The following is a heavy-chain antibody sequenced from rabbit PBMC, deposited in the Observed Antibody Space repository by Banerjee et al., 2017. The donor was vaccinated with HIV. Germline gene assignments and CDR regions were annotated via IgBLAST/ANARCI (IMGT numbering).Heavy chain of an antibody. CDR3: ARVDYTYGYTAYDL. D-gene: IGHD6-1*01. J-gene: IGHJ6*01. V-gene: IGHV1S40*01. CDR1: GFTLSNYW. Sequence: QSLEESGGDLVKPGASLTLTCTASGFTLSNYWICWVRQAPGKGLEWIACIYTSSGSTWYASWAKGRFTISKTSSTTVTLQMNSLTAADTATYFCARVDYTYGYTAYDLWGPGTLVTVS. CDR2: IYTSSGST.